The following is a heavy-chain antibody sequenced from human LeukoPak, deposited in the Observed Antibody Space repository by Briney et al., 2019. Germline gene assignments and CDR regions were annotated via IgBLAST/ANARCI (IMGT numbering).Heavy chain of an antibody. Sequence: SETLSLTCAVYGGSFSGYYWSWIRQPPGKGLEWIGEINHSGSTNYNPSLKSRVTISVDTSKNQFSLKLSSVTAADTAVYYCAVRYCRSTSCYVPFDYWGQGTLVTVSS. CDR1: GGSFSGYY. V-gene: IGHV4-34*01. J-gene: IGHJ4*02. CDR3: AVRYCRSTSCYVPFDY. CDR2: INHSGST. D-gene: IGHD2-2*01.